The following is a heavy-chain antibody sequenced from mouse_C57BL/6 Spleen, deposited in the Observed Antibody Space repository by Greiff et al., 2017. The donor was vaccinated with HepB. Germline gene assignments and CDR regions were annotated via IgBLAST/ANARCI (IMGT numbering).Heavy chain of an antibody. CDR1: GFTFSSYT. CDR2: ISGGGGNT. V-gene: IGHV5-9*01. CDR3: ASVSFAY. Sequence: DVQLVESGGGLVKPGGSLKLSCAASGFTFSSYTMSWVRQTPEKRLEWVATISGGGGNTYYPDSVKGRFTISRDNAKNTLYLQMSSLRSEDTALYYCASVSFAYWGQGTLVTVSA. D-gene: IGHD6-2*01. J-gene: IGHJ3*01.